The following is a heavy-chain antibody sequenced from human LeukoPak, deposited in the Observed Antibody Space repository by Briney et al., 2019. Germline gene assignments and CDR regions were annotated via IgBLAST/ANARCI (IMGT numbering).Heavy chain of an antibody. CDR2: ISASGAYT. D-gene: IGHD2-15*01. CDR3: AKDPVYCSGGSCYSRGPMNAFDI. V-gene: IGHV3-23*01. CDR1: GFTFSNYA. Sequence: GGSLRLSCAASGFTFSNYAMSWVRHTPEKGLEWVSGISASGAYTCYAGSVKGRFAISRDNAKNTLYLQMNSLRAEDTAVYYCAKDPVYCSGGSCYSRGPMNAFDIWGQGTMVTVSS. J-gene: IGHJ3*02.